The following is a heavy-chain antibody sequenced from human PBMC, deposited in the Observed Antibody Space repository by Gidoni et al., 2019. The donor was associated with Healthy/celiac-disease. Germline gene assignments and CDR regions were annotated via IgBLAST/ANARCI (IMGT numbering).Heavy chain of an antibody. D-gene: IGHD6-19*01. Sequence: EVQLVESGGVVVQPGGSLSLSCAASGFTFDDYAMHWVRQAPGKGLEWVSLISWDGGSTYYADSVKGRFTISRDNSKNSLYLQMNSLRAEDTALYYCAKENSGWDSYFDYWGQGTLVTVSS. CDR2: ISWDGGST. CDR3: AKENSGWDSYFDY. J-gene: IGHJ4*02. CDR1: GFTFDDYA. V-gene: IGHV3-43D*04.